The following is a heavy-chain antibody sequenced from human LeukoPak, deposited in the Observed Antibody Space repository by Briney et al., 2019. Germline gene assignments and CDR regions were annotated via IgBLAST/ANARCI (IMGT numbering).Heavy chain of an antibody. CDR3: ARDRGKRADFDY. V-gene: IGHV1-2*02. D-gene: IGHD3-16*01. Sequence: ASVKVSSKASGYTFTGYYMHWVRQAPGQGLEWMGWINPNSGGTNYAQKFQGRVTMTRDTSISTAYMELSRLRSDDTAVYYCARDRGKRADFDYWGQGTLVTVSS. J-gene: IGHJ4*02. CDR1: GYTFTGYY. CDR2: INPNSGGT.